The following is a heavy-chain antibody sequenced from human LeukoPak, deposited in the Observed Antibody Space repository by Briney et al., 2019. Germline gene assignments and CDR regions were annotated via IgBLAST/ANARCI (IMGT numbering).Heavy chain of an antibody. J-gene: IGHJ4*02. V-gene: IGHV3-30*04. CDR1: GFTFSTYS. Sequence: GGSLRLSCAASGFTFSTYSMHWVRQAPGKGLEWVAIISYDGSKKYYADSVKGRFTISRDNSKNTLYLQMNSLRAEDTAVYYCAKDKFRIYSSGWFLDYWGQGTLVTVSS. CDR3: AKDKFRIYSSGWFLDY. CDR2: ISYDGSKK. D-gene: IGHD6-19*01.